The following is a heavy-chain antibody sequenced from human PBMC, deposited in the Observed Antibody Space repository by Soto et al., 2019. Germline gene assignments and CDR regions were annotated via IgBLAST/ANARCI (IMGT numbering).Heavy chain of an antibody. CDR2: ISDDGSNK. CDR3: AKDVDSAMVWWRALPDY. D-gene: IGHD5-18*01. V-gene: IGHV3-30*18. J-gene: IGHJ4*02. Sequence: QVQLVESGGGVVQPGRSLRLSCAASGFTFSSYGMHWVRQAPGKGLEWVAVISDDGSNKYYADSVKGRFTISRDNSKNTLYLKMNSRRAEDTAVYYCAKDVDSAMVWWRALPDYWGQGTLVTVSS. CDR1: GFTFSSYG.